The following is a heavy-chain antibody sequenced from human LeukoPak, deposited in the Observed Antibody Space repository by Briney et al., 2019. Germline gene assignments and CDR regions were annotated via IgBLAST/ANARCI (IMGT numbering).Heavy chain of an antibody. CDR2: IYPGDSDT. CDR3: ARRGGYSYGYGDYYYYYMDV. CDR1: GYSFTSYW. V-gene: IGHV5-51*01. D-gene: IGHD5-18*01. Sequence: GESLKISCKGSGYSFTSYWIGWVRQLPGKGLEWMGIIYPGDSDTRYSPSFQGQVTISADKSISTAYLQWSSLKASDTAMYYCARRGGYSYGYGDYYYYYMDVWGKGTTVTVPS. J-gene: IGHJ6*03.